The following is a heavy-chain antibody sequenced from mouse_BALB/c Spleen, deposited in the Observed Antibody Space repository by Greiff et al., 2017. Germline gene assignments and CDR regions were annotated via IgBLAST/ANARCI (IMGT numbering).Heavy chain of an antibody. J-gene: IGHJ1*01. CDR1: GFTFSSFG. V-gene: IGHV5-17*02. Sequence: EVKVVESGGGLVQPGGSRKLSCAASGFTFSSFGMHWVRQAPEKGLEWVAYISSGSSTIYYADTVKGRFTISRDNPKNTLFLQMTSLRSEDTAMYYCARRNYGNHWYFDVWGAGTTVTVSS. D-gene: IGHD2-1*01. CDR3: ARRNYGNHWYFDV. CDR2: ISSGSSTI.